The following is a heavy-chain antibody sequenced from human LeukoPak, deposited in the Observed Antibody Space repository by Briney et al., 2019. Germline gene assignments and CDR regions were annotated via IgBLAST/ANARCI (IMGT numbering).Heavy chain of an antibody. CDR3: ARDRPLRYFGRTSDAFDI. CDR1: GGSISSYY. Sequence: SETLSLTCTVSGGSISSYYWSWIRQPPGKGLKWMGYIYYSGSTNYNPSLKSRVTISVDTSKNQFSLKLSAVTAADTAVYYCARDRPLRYFGRTSDAFDIWGQGTMVTVSS. V-gene: IGHV4-59*01. J-gene: IGHJ3*02. D-gene: IGHD3-9*01. CDR2: IYYSGST.